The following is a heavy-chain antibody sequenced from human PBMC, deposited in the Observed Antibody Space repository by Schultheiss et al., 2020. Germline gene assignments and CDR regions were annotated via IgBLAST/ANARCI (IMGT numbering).Heavy chain of an antibody. CDR2: INPNSGGT. D-gene: IGHD5-18*01. J-gene: IGHJ4*02. Sequence: ASVKVSCKASGYTFTGYYMHWVRQAPGQGLEWMGWINPNSGGTNYAQKFQGRVTMTTDTSTSTAYMELRSLRSDDTAVYYCARGKRRIQVSSMDYWGQGTLVTVSS. V-gene: IGHV1-2*02. CDR1: GYTFTGYY. CDR3: ARGKRRIQVSSMDY.